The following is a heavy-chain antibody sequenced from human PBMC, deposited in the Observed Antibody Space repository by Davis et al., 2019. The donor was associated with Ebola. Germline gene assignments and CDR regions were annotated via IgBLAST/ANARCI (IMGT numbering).Heavy chain of an antibody. D-gene: IGHD6-6*01. CDR3: ARVLAARPWYFDL. CDR2: ISSSSSYI. CDR1: GFTFNTYN. Sequence: GESLKISCAASGFTFNTYNMNWVRQAPGKGLEWVSSISSSSSYIYYADSVKGRFTITRDNAKNTLYLQMNSLRAEDTAVYYCARVLAARPWYFDLWGRGTLVTVSS. V-gene: IGHV3-21*01. J-gene: IGHJ2*01.